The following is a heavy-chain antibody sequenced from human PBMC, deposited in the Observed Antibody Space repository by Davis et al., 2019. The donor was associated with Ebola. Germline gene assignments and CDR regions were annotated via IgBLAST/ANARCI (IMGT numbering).Heavy chain of an antibody. J-gene: IGHJ4*02. CDR2: ISGSGGST. V-gene: IGHV3-23*01. CDR1: VITFSSYA. CDR3: ARDGDYAGGGYFDY. Sequence: GGSLRLSCTDSVITFSSYAMTWVRQAPGKGLEWVSAISGSGGSTYYADSVKGRFTISRDNSKKTLYLHMNSLRVDDTAVYYCARDGDYAGGGYFDYWGQGTLVTVSS. D-gene: IGHD4-17*01.